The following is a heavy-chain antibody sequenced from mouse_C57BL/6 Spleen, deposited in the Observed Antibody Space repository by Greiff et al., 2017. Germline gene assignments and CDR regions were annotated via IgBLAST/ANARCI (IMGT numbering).Heavy chain of an antibody. V-gene: IGHV5-6*01. CDR2: ISSGGSYT. CDR1: GFTFSSYG. D-gene: IGHD2-1*01. Sequence: EVNVVESGGDLVKPGGSLKLSCAASGFTFSSYGMSWVRQTPDKRLEWVATISSGGSYTYYPDSVKGRFTISRDNAKNTLYLQMSSLKSEDTAMYYCARGNYYFDYWGQGTTLTVSS. J-gene: IGHJ2*01. CDR3: ARGNYYFDY.